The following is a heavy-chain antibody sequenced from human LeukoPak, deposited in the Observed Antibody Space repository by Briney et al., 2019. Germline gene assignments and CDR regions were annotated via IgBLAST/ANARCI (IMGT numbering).Heavy chain of an antibody. CDR2: IRYDGSNK. D-gene: IGHD1-26*01. V-gene: IGHV3-30*02. CDR3: AREQSGSY. CDR1: GFTFSSYG. J-gene: IGHJ4*02. Sequence: PGGSLRLSCAASGFTFSSYGMHWVRQAPGKGLEWVAFIRYDGSNKYHADSVKGRFTISRDNSKNTLYLQMNSLRAEDTAVYYCAREQSGSYWGQGTLVTVSS.